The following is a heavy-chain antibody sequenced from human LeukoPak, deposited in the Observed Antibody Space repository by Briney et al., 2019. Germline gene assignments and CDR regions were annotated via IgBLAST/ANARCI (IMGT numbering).Heavy chain of an antibody. CDR1: GFTFSSYW. V-gene: IGHV3-7*01. J-gene: IGHJ2*01. Sequence: GGSLRLSCAASGFTFSSYWMSWVRQAPGKGLDWVADIKQDGSERFYVDSVKGRFTISRDNARNSVYLQMNSLRAEDTAVYYCARDRSRAEYFDLWGRGTLVTVSS. CDR3: ARDRSRAEYFDL. CDR2: IKQDGSER. D-gene: IGHD2-2*01.